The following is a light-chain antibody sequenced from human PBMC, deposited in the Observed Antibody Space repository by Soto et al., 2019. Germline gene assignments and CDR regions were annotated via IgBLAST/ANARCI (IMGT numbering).Light chain of an antibody. Sequence: AIQVTQPPSSLSASVGDRVTITCRASQDIRGALAWYQQKPGKAPKLLIYDVSTVQSGVPSRFSGRGSGTEFTLTITSLQPEDFATYYCQQFNIYPITFGQGTRLDI. J-gene: IGKJ5*01. V-gene: IGKV1-13*02. CDR2: DVS. CDR3: QQFNIYPIT. CDR1: QDIRGA.